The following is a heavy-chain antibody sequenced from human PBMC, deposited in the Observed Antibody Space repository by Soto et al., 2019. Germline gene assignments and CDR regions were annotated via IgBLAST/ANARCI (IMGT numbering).Heavy chain of an antibody. J-gene: IGHJ4*02. V-gene: IGHV3-21*06. CDR3: AREYEDLTSNFDY. CDR1: GFTFTRYS. CDR2: ISSTTNYI. Sequence: GGSLRISCTASGFTFTRYSMNWVRQAPGKGLEWVSSISSTTNYIYYGDSMKGRFTISRDNAKNSLYLEMNSLRAEDTAVYYCAREYEDLTSNFDYWGQGTLVTVSS. D-gene: IGHD3-3*01.